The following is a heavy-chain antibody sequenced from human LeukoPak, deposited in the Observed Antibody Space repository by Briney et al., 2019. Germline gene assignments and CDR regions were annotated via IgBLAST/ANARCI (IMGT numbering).Heavy chain of an antibody. Sequence: GGSLRLSCAASGFTFSSYNMNWVRQAPGKGLEWVSYISSSSSTIYYADSVKGRFTISRDNAKNSLYLQMNSLRAEDTAVYYCARATGLGYFQHWGQGNLVTVSS. CDR2: ISSSSSTI. J-gene: IGHJ1*01. V-gene: IGHV3-48*04. CDR3: ARATGLGYFQH. D-gene: IGHD3-9*01. CDR1: GFTFSSYN.